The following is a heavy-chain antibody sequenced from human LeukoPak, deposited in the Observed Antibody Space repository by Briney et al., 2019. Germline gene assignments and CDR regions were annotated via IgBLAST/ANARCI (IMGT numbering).Heavy chain of an antibody. CDR1: GSTFSNNW. D-gene: IGHD6-13*01. CDR3: AKDIAAAGTRRLDP. CDR2: VKKDGSEK. J-gene: IGHJ5*02. Sequence: GGSLRLSCAASGSTFSNNWMTWVRQAPGKGLEWVASVKKDGSEKYYVDSVKGRFTISRDNAKNSLYLQMNSLRVEDTAVYYCAKDIAAAGTRRLDPWGQGTLVTVSS. V-gene: IGHV3-7*01.